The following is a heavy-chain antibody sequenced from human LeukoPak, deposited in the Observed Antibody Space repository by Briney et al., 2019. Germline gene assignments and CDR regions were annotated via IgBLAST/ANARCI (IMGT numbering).Heavy chain of an antibody. V-gene: IGHV3-48*03. D-gene: IGHD3-3*01. CDR2: ISSSGSTI. CDR1: GFTFSSYE. Sequence: GGSLRLSCAASGFTFSSYEMNWVRQAPGKGLEWVSYISSSGSTIYYADSVKGRFTISRDNAKNSLYLQMNSLRAEDTAIYYCASLTLEWLLSDYWGQGTLVTVSS. J-gene: IGHJ4*02. CDR3: ASLTLEWLLSDY.